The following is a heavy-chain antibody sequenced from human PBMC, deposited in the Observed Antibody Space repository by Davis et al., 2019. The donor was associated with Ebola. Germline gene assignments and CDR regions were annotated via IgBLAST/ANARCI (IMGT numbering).Heavy chain of an antibody. V-gene: IGHV1-3*01. D-gene: IGHD3-10*01. CDR1: GYTFTSYA. Sequence: ASVKVSCKASGYTFTSYAMHWVRQAPGQRLEWMGWINAGNGNTKYSQKFQGRVTITRDTSASTGYMGLSSLRSEDTSVYYCGRGRGGDYSFDYWGQGTLVTVSS. CDR2: INAGNGNT. J-gene: IGHJ4*02. CDR3: GRGRGGDYSFDY.